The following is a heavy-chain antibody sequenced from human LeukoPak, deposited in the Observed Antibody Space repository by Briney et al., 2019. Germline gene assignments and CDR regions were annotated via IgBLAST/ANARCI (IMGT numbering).Heavy chain of an antibody. CDR1: GGSISSYY. CDR2: IYTSGIT. J-gene: IGHJ5*02. V-gene: IGHV4-4*07. CDR3: ARVDPKAYGDYSGDWFDP. D-gene: IGHD4-17*01. Sequence: PETLSLTCTVSGGSISSYYWGWIRQPAGKGLEWIGRIYTSGITNYNPSLQSRVAVSVDTSKNHFSLRLSSVTAADTAVYYCARVDPKAYGDYSGDWFDPWGQGTLVTVSS.